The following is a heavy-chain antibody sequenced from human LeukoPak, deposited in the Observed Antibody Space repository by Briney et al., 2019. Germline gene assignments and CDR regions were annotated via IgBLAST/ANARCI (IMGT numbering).Heavy chain of an antibody. CDR3: ARGEGYCSAGTCECTXY. V-gene: IGHV1-2*06. D-gene: IGHD2-15*01. CDR1: GYTFTDYY. J-gene: IGHJ4*02. Sequence: GASVKVSCKASGYTFTDYYIHWVRQAPGQGLEWMGRINPNSGDTNYAQKFQGRVTMTRDTSISTAYMELSRLRSDDTAVYYCARGEGYCSAGTCECTXYWGQGTLVTVSS. CDR2: INPNSGDT.